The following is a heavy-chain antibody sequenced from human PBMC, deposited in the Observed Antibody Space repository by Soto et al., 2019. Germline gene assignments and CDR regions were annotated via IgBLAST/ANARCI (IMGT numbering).Heavy chain of an antibody. CDR1: GGSISSGGYS. Sequence: SETLSLTCAVSGGSISSGGYSWGWIRQPPGKGLEWIGSIYYSGSTYYNPSLKSRVTISVDTSKNQFSLKLSSVTAADTAVYYCARLTMIVVVPRGAFDIWGQGTMVTVSS. CDR2: IYYSGST. J-gene: IGHJ3*02. CDR3: ARLTMIVVVPRGAFDI. V-gene: IGHV4-39*01. D-gene: IGHD3-22*01.